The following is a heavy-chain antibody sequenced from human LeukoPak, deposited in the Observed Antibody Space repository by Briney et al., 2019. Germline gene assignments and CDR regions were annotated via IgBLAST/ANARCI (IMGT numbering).Heavy chain of an antibody. Sequence: PSETLSLTCTVSGYSISSGYYWGWIRQPPGKGLEWIGSIYHSGSTYYNPSLKSRVTISVDTSKNQFSLKLSSVTAADTAVYYCARSKYSYVTLWYFDLWGRGTLVTVSS. CDR3: ARSKYSYVTLWYFDL. D-gene: IGHD5-18*01. CDR2: IYHSGST. J-gene: IGHJ2*01. V-gene: IGHV4-38-2*02. CDR1: GYSISSGYY.